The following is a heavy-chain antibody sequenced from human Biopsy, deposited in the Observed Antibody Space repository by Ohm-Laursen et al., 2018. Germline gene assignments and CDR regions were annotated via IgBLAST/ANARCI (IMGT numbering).Heavy chain of an antibody. CDR3: ARGVPHYDGSGFPLAGYWYFDL. J-gene: IGHJ2*01. Sequence: TLSLTCPVSRGSIGGGEYYWNWIRQHPGKGLEWIGLISYSGTTFYNPSLESLLTISIDTSKNHFSLNLRSVTAADTAVYYCARGVPHYDGSGFPLAGYWYFDLWGRGTLVTVSS. V-gene: IGHV4-31*01. CDR1: RGSIGGGEYY. D-gene: IGHD3-22*01. CDR2: ISYSGTT.